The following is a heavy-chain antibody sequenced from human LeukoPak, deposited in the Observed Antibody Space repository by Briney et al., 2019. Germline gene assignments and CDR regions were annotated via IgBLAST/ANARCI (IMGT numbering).Heavy chain of an antibody. J-gene: IGHJ4*02. Sequence: PGGSLRLSCAASGFTFSTYAMSCVRQAPGKGLEWVSGIRGTGSRTDYADSVKGRFTISRDNSKDTLYLQMNSLRADGTAVYYCAKTSRGNSGYDSPFDYWGQGTLVTVSS. D-gene: IGHD5-12*01. CDR1: GFTFSTYA. CDR3: AKTSRGNSGYDSPFDY. V-gene: IGHV3-23*01. CDR2: IRGTGSRT.